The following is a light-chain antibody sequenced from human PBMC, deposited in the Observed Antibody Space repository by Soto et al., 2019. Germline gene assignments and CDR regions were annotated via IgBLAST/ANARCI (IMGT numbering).Light chain of an antibody. J-gene: IGKJ1*01. Sequence: DIHMTQSPSTLSASVGDRVTITCRASQSISGWLAWFQQKPGKAPKLLIYKASTLESGVPSRFSGSGSGTAFTLTISSLHPDDFAAYYCQQYNTYWTFGQGNKVEIK. CDR3: QQYNTYWT. V-gene: IGKV1-5*03. CDR2: KAS. CDR1: QSISGW.